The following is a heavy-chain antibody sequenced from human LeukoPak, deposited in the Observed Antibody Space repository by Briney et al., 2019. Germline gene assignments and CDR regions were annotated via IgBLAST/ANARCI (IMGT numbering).Heavy chain of an antibody. D-gene: IGHD6-13*01. J-gene: IGHJ4*02. Sequence: ASVKVSCKATGYSFTGYYMHWVRQAPGQGLEWMGRINPNSGGTNYAQKFQGRVTMTRDTSISTAYMELSRLRSDDTAVYCCARGRSSWYDLDYWGQGTLVTVSS. CDR3: ARGRSSWYDLDY. CDR2: INPNSGGT. V-gene: IGHV1-2*06. CDR1: GYSFTGYY.